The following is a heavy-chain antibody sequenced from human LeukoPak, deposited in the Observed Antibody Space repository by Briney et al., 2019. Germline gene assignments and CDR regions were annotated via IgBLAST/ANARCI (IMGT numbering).Heavy chain of an antibody. Sequence: SETLCLTCTVSGGSISSGDYYWSWIRQPPGKGLEWIGYIYYSGSTYYNPSLKSRVTISVDTSKNQFSLKLSSVTAADTAVYYCARGPITIFAPDYWGQGTLVTVSS. D-gene: IGHD3-9*01. CDR3: ARGPITIFAPDY. J-gene: IGHJ4*02. CDR1: GGSISSGDYY. CDR2: IYYSGST. V-gene: IGHV4-30-4*01.